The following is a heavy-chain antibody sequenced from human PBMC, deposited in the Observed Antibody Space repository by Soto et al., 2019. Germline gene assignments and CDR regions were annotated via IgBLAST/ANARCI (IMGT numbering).Heavy chain of an antibody. CDR2: ISYDGSNK. J-gene: IGHJ5*02. D-gene: IGHD4-17*01. Sequence: QVQLVESGGGVVQPGRSLRLSCAASGFTFSSYGMHWVRQAPGKGLEWVAVISYDGSNKYYADSVKGRFTISRDNSKNTLYLQMNSLRAEDTAVYYCAYSPTVTTSAWFDPWGQGTLVTVSS. CDR1: GFTFSSYG. V-gene: IGHV3-30*03. CDR3: AYSPTVTTSAWFDP.